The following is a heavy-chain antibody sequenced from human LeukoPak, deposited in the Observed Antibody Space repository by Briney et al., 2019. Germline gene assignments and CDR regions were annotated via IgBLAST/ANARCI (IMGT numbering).Heavy chain of an antibody. CDR1: GGSISSYY. Sequence: SETLSLTCTVSGGSISSYYWSWIRQPPGKGLEWIGYIYYSGSTNYNPSLKSRVTISVDTSKNQFSLKLSSVTAADTAVYYCARVRTPVTTYYYYYMDVWGKGTTVTISS. V-gene: IGHV4-59*01. J-gene: IGHJ6*03. D-gene: IGHD4-17*01. CDR2: IYYSGST. CDR3: ARVRTPVTTYYYYYMDV.